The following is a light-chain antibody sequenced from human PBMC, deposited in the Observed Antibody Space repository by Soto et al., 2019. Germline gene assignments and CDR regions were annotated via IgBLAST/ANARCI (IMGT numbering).Light chain of an antibody. V-gene: IGLV1-51*01. CDR3: GSWDSSLSAYV. Sequence: QSVRTQPPSVSAAPGQKVTISCSGSSSNIGGNSVSWYQQLPGTAPKLLIYDDDKRPSGIPDRFSGSKSGTSATLGITGFQTGDEADYYCGSWDSSLSAYVFATGTKVTVL. CDR2: DDD. J-gene: IGLJ1*01. CDR1: SSNIGGNS.